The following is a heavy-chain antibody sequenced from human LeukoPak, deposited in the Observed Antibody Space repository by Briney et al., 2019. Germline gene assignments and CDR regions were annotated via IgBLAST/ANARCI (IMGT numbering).Heavy chain of an antibody. V-gene: IGHV3-23*01. CDR1: GFTFSSYD. CDR2: IRPSGDNT. Sequence: GESLKISCVASGFTFSSYDMTWVRQAPGRRLEWVSSIRPSGDNTYYGDSVKGRFTISRDNSKNTVYLQMNNMRVDDTAVYYCARVGGWHWFDPWGQGTLVTVSS. CDR3: ARVGGWHWFDP. J-gene: IGHJ5*02. D-gene: IGHD1-26*01.